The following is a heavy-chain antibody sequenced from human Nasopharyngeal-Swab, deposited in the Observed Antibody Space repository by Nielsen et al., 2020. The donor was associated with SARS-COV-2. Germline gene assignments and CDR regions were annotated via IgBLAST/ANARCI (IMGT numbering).Heavy chain of an antibody. J-gene: IGHJ5*02. CDR2: IYYSGST. CDR1: GGSISSGGYY. D-gene: IGHD6-13*01. CDR3: ARLNGIAAAGTGWFDP. V-gene: IGHV4-31*03. Sequence: SETLSITCTVSGGSISSGGYYWIWIRQHPGKGLEWIGYIYYSGSTYYNPSLKSRVTISVDTSKNQFSLKLSSVTAADTAVYYCARLNGIAAAGTGWFDPWGQGTLVTVSS.